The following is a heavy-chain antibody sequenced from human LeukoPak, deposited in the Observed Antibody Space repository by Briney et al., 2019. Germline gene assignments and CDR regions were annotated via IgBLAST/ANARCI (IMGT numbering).Heavy chain of an antibody. V-gene: IGHV3-30-3*01. CDR1: GFTFSNAW. CDR2: ISYDGSNK. J-gene: IGHJ4*02. CDR3: ARGLSDSPPSFDY. Sequence: PGGSLRLSCAASGFTFSNAWMSWVRQAPGKGLEWVAVISYDGSNKYYADSVKGRFTISRDNSKNTLYLQMNSLRAEDTAVYYCARGLSDSPPSFDYWGQGTLVAVSS. D-gene: IGHD2-21*02.